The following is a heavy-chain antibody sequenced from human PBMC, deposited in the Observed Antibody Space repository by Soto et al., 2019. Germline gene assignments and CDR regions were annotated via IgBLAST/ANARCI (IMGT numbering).Heavy chain of an antibody. CDR1: GGSISSSSYY. J-gene: IGHJ6*02. CDR2: IYYSGST. CDR3: ARHDSSGYYLYYYYGMDV. Sequence: SETLSLTCTVSGGSISSSSYYWGWIRQPPGKGLEWIGSIYYSGSTYYNPSLKSRVTISVDTSKNQFSLKLSSVTAADTAVYYCARHDSSGYYLYYYYGMDVWGQGTTVTVSS. V-gene: IGHV4-39*01. D-gene: IGHD3-22*01.